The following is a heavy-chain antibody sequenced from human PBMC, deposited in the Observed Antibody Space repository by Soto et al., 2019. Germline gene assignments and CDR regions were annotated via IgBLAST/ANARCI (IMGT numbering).Heavy chain of an antibody. CDR3: ARPFTGSCTNGVCYHFDY. CDR2: INHSGST. Sequence: PSETMSLTCAVYGGSFSGYYWSWIRTNTGKGLEWIGEINHSGSTNYNPSLKSRVTISVDTSKNQFSLKLSSVTAADTAVYYCARPFTGSCTNGVCYHFDYWGQGTLVTVSS. D-gene: IGHD2-8*01. J-gene: IGHJ4*02. CDR1: GGSFSGYY. V-gene: IGHV4-34*01.